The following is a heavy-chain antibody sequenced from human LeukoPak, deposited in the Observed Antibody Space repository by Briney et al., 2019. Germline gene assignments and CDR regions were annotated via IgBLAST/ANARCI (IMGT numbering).Heavy chain of an antibody. J-gene: IGHJ4*02. CDR1: GFTFSGSA. D-gene: IGHD1-26*01. Sequence: GGSLRLSCAASGFTFSGSAVHWVRQASGKGLEWVGRIRSKASNYATAYAASVKGRFTISRDDSKNTAYLQMNSLKTEDTAVYYCTKSGSYAYWGQGTLVTVSS. CDR3: TKSGSYAY. CDR2: IRSKASNYAT. V-gene: IGHV3-73*01.